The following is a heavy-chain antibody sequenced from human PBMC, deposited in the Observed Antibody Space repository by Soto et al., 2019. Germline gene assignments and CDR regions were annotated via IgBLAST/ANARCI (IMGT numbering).Heavy chain of an antibody. D-gene: IGHD3-10*01. CDR1: GFTLNNYA. CDR2: ISGGGDTT. J-gene: IGHJ4*02. Sequence: EVQLLESGGGLVQPGGSLRLSCAASGFTLNNYAMTWVRQAPGKGLEWVSAISGGGDTTSYADSVKGRFTVSRDGSKNTLYLQMSSLRAEDTALYYCAIGRGGSGSLTPRVDFWGQGTLVTVSS. CDR3: AIGRGGSGSLTPRVDF. V-gene: IGHV3-23*01.